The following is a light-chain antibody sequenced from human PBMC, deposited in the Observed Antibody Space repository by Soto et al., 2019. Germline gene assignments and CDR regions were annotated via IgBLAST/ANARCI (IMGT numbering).Light chain of an antibody. Sequence: EIVLTQSPATLSLSPGERATLSCRASQSVSSYLAWYQQKPGQAPRLLIYDASNRATGIPARFSGSGSGTGFTPTISRLEAEDFAVFYCQQRSNWPPYTFGQGTKLEIK. J-gene: IGKJ2*01. CDR2: DAS. CDR3: QQRSNWPPYT. V-gene: IGKV3-11*01. CDR1: QSVSSY.